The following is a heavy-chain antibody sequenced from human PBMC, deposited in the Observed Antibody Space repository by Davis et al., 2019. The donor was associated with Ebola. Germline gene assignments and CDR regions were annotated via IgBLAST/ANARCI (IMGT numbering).Heavy chain of an antibody. Sequence: GESLKISCAASGFTFSTYSMNWVRQAPGKGLEWVSSICGNSNCIYYADSVKGRFTISRDNSKNTLYLQMNSLRDEDTAVYYCARGRSIASYWGQGTLVTVSS. CDR2: ICGNSNCI. CDR3: ARGRSIASY. CDR1: GFTFSTYS. J-gene: IGHJ4*02. V-gene: IGHV3-21*04. D-gene: IGHD2-21*01.